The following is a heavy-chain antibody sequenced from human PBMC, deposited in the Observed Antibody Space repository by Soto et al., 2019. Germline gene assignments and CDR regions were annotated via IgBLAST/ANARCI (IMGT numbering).Heavy chain of an antibody. Sequence: QFTVKESGPVLVKPTETLTLTCTVSGFSLSNAGLGVSWIRQPPGKALEWLAHIFSNDEKSYSTSLKSRLTISKDTSKSQVVLTMTTLDPVDTATYYCASTYSSSWYWFDPWGQGTLVTVSS. CDR1: GFSLSNAGLG. D-gene: IGHD6-13*01. CDR3: ASTYSSSWYWFDP. CDR2: IFSNDEK. J-gene: IGHJ5*02. V-gene: IGHV2-26*04.